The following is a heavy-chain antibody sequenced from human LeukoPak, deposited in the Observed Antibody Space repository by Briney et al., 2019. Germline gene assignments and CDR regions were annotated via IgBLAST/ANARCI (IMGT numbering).Heavy chain of an antibody. CDR2: IYHSGSP. J-gene: IGHJ3*02. Sequence: SETLSLTCTVSGYSISSGYYWGWIRQPPGKGLEWIGSIYHSGSPYYNPSLKSRVTISVDTSRNQFSLKLSSVTAADTAVYYCARLKWELGDAFDIWGQGTMVTVSS. V-gene: IGHV4-38-2*02. CDR3: ARLKWELGDAFDI. D-gene: IGHD1-26*01. CDR1: GYSISSGYY.